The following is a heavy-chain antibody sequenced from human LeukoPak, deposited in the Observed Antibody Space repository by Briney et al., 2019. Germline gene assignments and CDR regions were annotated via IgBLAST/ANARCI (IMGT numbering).Heavy chain of an antibody. CDR2: INPKSGGT. CDR1: GYTFTSYY. V-gene: IGHV1-2*02. D-gene: IGHD2-2*01. CDR3: AREGQSREFDY. Sequence: ASVKVSCKASGYTFTSYYMHWVRQAPGQGLEWVGWINPKSGGTIYAQNFQDRVTMTRDTSISTAYTELSSLTSDDTAVYYCAREGQSREFDYWGQGTLVTVSS. J-gene: IGHJ4*02.